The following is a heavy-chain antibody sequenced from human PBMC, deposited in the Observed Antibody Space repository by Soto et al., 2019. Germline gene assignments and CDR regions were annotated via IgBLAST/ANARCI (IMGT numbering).Heavy chain of an antibody. J-gene: IGHJ4*02. CDR3: AREGAGATSYFDY. D-gene: IGHD1-26*01. CDR1: GGSISSSNW. Sequence: QVQLQESGPGLVKPSGTLSLTCAVSGGSISSSNWWNWVRHPPGKGLEWMGESYHSGSTNYNPSLKSRVTMSVDKSKNQFSLKLSSVTAADTAVYYCAREGAGATSYFDYWGQGTLVTVSS. V-gene: IGHV4-4*02. CDR2: SYHSGST.